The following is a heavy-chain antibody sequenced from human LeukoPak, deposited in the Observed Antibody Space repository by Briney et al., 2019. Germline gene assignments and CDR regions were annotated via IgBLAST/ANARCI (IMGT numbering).Heavy chain of an antibody. D-gene: IGHD3-10*01. J-gene: IGHJ5*02. V-gene: IGHV4-39*01. Sequence: SETLSLTCAVSGGSISSSPHYWGWIRQPPGKGLEWIGSIYYSGSTYYNPSLKSRVTISVDTSKNQFSLKLSSVTAADTAVYYCAGALRMVRGVSLRFNWFDPWGQGTLVTVSS. CDR1: GGSISSSPHY. CDR3: AGALRMVRGVSLRFNWFDP. CDR2: IYYSGST.